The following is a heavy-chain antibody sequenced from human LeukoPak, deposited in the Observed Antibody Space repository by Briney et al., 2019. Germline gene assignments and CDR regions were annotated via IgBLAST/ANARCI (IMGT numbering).Heavy chain of an antibody. D-gene: IGHD7-27*01. CDR2: INPSDSST. V-gene: IGHV1-46*01. J-gene: IGHJ5*02. CDR3: ARGGVAKLGPLDL. CDR1: GYSFTSYY. Sequence: GGSVKVSCKASGYSFTSYYMHWVRQAPGQGHEWMGIINPSDSSTSYAQKFQGRVTMTRDTSTSTVYMELSSLRSEDTAVYYCARGGVAKLGPLDLWGQGTLVTVSS.